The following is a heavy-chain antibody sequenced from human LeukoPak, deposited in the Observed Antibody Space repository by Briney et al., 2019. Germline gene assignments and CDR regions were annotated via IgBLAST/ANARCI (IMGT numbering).Heavy chain of an antibody. D-gene: IGHD4-11*01. V-gene: IGHV4-4*07. CDR1: GGSISSYY. Sequence: SETLSLTCTVSGGSISSYYWNWIRQPAGKGLEWVGRMYPSGSTNYNPSLKSRVTMSVDTSKNQFSLKLNSVTAADTAVYYCARGDSNYGWFDPWGQGTLVTVSS. CDR3: ARGDSNYGWFDP. J-gene: IGHJ5*02. CDR2: MYPSGST.